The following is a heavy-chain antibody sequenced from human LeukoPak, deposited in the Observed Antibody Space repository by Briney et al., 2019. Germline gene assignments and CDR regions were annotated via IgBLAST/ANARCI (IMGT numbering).Heavy chain of an antibody. Sequence: GGSLRLSCVASGFTFDSYVMSWVRQAPGKGLEWVSAISGSGGSTNYADSVKGRFTISRDNSKNTLYLQMNSLRADDTADYYCAKVRHGGYKMDYFDYSGQGILVTVSS. CDR2: ISGSGGST. CDR1: GFTFDSYV. CDR3: AKVRHGGYKMDYFDY. J-gene: IGHJ4*02. D-gene: IGHD5-24*01. V-gene: IGHV3-23*01.